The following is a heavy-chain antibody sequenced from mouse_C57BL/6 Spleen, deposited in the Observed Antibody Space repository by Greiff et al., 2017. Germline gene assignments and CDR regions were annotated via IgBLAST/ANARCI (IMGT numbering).Heavy chain of an antibody. CDR1: GFTFSDYG. V-gene: IGHV5-17*01. CDR2: ISSGSSTI. Sequence: EVKLVESGGGLVKPGGSLKLSCAASGFTFSDYGMHWVRQAPEKGLEWVAYISSGSSTIYYADTVKGRFTISRDNAKTTLFLQMTSLRSEDTAMYYCARRLGQGYFDYWGQGTTLTVSS. D-gene: IGHD4-1*01. CDR3: ARRLGQGYFDY. J-gene: IGHJ2*01.